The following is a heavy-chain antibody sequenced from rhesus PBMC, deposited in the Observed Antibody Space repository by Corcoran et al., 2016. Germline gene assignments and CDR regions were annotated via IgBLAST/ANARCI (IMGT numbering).Heavy chain of an antibody. Sequence: QVQLQESGPAVVKPSETLSLTCAVSGGSISSSNWWSWIRQPPGKGLEWIWYISGSSGSTYYNPSLKSRVTISTDTSKNQFSLKLSSVTAADTAVYYCASLDYWGQGVLVTVSS. J-gene: IGHJ4*01. CDR2: ISGSSGST. CDR1: GGSISSSNW. V-gene: IGHV4-65*01. CDR3: ASLDY.